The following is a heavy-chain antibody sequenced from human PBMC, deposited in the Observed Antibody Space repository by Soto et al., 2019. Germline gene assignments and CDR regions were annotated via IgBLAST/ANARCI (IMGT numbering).Heavy chain of an antibody. J-gene: IGHJ4*02. CDR1: IGTISSSNW. D-gene: IGHD5-12*01. V-gene: IGHV4-4*02. Sequence: SETTSLTCAVCIGTISSSNWWSWVRQPPGKGLEWIGEIYHSGSTNYNPSLKSRVTISVDKSISTAYLQWSSLKASDTAMYYCARHSGLATIHFDYWGQGTLVTVSS. CDR2: IYHSGST. CDR3: ARHSGLATIHFDY.